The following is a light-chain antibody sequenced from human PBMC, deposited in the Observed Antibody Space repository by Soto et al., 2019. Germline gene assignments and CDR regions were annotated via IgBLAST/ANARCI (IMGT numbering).Light chain of an antibody. CDR1: SIDVGGYNF. CDR3: CSYTGSYTYV. Sequence: QSALTQPRSVSGSPGQSVTISCTGTSIDVGGYNFVSWYQQHPGKAPKLMIYVVSKRPSGVPDRFSGSKSGNTASLTISGLQGEDEADYYCCSYTGSYTYVFGSGTTLTVL. CDR2: VVS. V-gene: IGLV2-11*01. J-gene: IGLJ1*01.